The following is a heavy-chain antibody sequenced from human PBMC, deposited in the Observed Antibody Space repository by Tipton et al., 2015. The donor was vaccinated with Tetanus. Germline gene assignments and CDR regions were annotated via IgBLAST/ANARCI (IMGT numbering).Heavy chain of an antibody. D-gene: IGHD3-22*01. CDR3: ARDQIVEQATRVHDYGVDG. V-gene: IGHV3-21*01. Sequence: GSLRLSCAASKFSFSRHSMNWVRQAPGKGLEWVSSISSGSTYIYYADSVKGRLTISRDNAKNSLYLLMDSLRAEDTAVYYCARDQIVEQATRVHDYGVDGWGQGTTVTVSS. CDR2: ISSGSTYI. J-gene: IGHJ6*02. CDR1: KFSFSRHS.